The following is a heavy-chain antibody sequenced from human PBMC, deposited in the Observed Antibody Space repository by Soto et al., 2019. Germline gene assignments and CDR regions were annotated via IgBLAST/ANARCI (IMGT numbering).Heavy chain of an antibody. V-gene: IGHV4-34*01. CDR1: GGSFSGYY. J-gene: IGHJ6*02. Sequence: SETLSLTCAVYGGSFSGYYWSWIRQPPGKGLEWIGEINHSGSTNYNPSLKSRVTISVDTSKNQFSLKLSSVTAADTAVYYCARYLRSFSRYCSGGSCYSGPGIHGMDVWGQGTTVTVSS. D-gene: IGHD2-15*01. CDR3: ARYLRSFSRYCSGGSCYSGPGIHGMDV. CDR2: INHSGST.